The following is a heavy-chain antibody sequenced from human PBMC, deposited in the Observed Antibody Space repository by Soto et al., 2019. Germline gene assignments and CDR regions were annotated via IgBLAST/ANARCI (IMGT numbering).Heavy chain of an antibody. V-gene: IGHV3-33*01. CDR1: GFTFSDYG. CDR2: IWYDGSDK. CDR3: AREYCRGRTCSVQDAFDI. J-gene: IGHJ3*02. Sequence: GGSLRLSCVASGFTFSDYGMHWVRQAPGKGLEWVAIIWYDGSDKYYADSVKGRFTISRDSSQNTLYLQMDSLRAEDTALYYCAREYCRGRTCSVQDAFDIWGQGTMVTVSS. D-gene: IGHD2-15*01.